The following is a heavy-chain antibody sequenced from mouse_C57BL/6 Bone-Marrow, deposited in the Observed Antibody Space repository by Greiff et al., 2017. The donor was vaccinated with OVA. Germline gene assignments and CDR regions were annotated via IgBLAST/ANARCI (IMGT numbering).Heavy chain of an antibody. Sequence: VKLVESGPGLVQPSQSLSITCTVSGFSLTSYGVHWVRQSPGKGLEWLGVIWSGGSTDYNAAFISRLSISKDNSKSQVFFKMNSLQADDTAIYYCARPPITTVVAWYFDVWGTGTTVTVSS. CDR1: GFSLTSYG. CDR3: ARPPITTVVAWYFDV. V-gene: IGHV2-2*01. CDR2: IWSGGST. J-gene: IGHJ1*03. D-gene: IGHD1-1*01.